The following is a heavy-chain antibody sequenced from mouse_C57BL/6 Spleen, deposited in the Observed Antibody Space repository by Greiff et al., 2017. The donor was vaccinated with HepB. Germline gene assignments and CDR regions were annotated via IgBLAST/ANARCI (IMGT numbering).Heavy chain of an antibody. CDR3: ARHDPDYDDIDY. Sequence: EVKLMESGGDLVKPGGSLKLSCAASGFTFSSYGMSWVRQTPDKRLEWVATSSSGGSYTYYPDSVKGRFTISRDNAKNTLYLQMSSLKSEDTAMYYCARHDPDYDDIDYWGQGTTLTVSS. CDR2: SSSGGSYT. V-gene: IGHV5-6*01. D-gene: IGHD2-4*01. CDR1: GFTFSSYG. J-gene: IGHJ2*01.